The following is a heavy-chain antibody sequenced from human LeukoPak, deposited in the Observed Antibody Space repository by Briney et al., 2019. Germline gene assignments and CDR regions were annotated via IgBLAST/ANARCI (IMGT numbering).Heavy chain of an antibody. V-gene: IGHV1-46*01. Sequence: GASVKVSCKASGYTFPSYFMHWVRQAPGQGLEWMGIINPTGGSTTYAQKFQGRVTMTRDTSTSTVYMELSSLRSEDTAVYYCARGCSGGSCYSPFDYWGQGTLVTVSS. J-gene: IGHJ4*02. CDR1: GYTFPSYF. CDR2: INPTGGST. CDR3: ARGCSGGSCYSPFDY. D-gene: IGHD2-15*01.